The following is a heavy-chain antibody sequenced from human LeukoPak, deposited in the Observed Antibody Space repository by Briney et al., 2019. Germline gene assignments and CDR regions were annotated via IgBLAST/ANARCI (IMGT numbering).Heavy chain of an antibody. CDR3: AKSSDYYDSSRFDY. CDR1: GFTFSGSA. V-gene: IGHV3-23*01. D-gene: IGHD3-22*01. CDR2: ISGSGGST. Sequence: GGSLKLSCAASGFTFSGSAMHWVRQAPGKGLEWVSAISGSGGSTYYADSVKGRFTISRDNSKNTLYLQMNSLRAEDTAVYYCAKSSDYYDSSRFDYWGQGTLVTVSS. J-gene: IGHJ4*02.